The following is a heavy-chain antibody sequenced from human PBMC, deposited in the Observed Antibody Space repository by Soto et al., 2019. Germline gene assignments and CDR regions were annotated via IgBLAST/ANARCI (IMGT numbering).Heavy chain of an antibody. D-gene: IGHD3-3*01. V-gene: IGHV3-7*03. Sequence: QTGGSLRLSCAASGFTFSSYWMSWVRQAPGKGLEWVANIKQDGSEKYYVDSVKGRFTISRDNAKNSLYLQMNSLRAEDTAVYYCARDPAPYYDFWSGQSNYFDYWGQGTLVTVSS. CDR3: ARDPAPYYDFWSGQSNYFDY. CDR1: GFTFSSYW. CDR2: IKQDGSEK. J-gene: IGHJ4*02.